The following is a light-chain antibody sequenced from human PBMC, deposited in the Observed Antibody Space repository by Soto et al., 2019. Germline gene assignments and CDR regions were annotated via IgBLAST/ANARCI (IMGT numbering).Light chain of an antibody. V-gene: IGKV1-27*01. Sequence: DIQMTQSPSSLSASVGDRVTITCRASQGISISLAWYQQKPGKVPTLLIYGASTLQTGVPSRFSCSGSWTDLTLTISGLQPEDVATYYWQKYNSAPWTFGQGTKVEIK. CDR1: QGISIS. CDR3: QKYNSAPWT. J-gene: IGKJ1*01. CDR2: GAS.